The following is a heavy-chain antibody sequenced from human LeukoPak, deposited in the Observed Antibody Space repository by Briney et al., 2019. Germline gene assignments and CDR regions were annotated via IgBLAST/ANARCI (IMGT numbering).Heavy chain of an antibody. CDR3: ARVESRFDSSGYARREFDF. D-gene: IGHD3-22*01. Sequence: SETLSLTCTVSGGSISSYYWSWIRQPTGKGLEWIGNIYYRGSTYYNPSLKSRVTISVDTSKNQFSLKLSSVTAADTAVYYCARVESRFDSSGYARREFDFWGQGTLVTVSS. CDR1: GGSISSYY. V-gene: IGHV4-59*12. CDR2: IYYRGST. J-gene: IGHJ4*02.